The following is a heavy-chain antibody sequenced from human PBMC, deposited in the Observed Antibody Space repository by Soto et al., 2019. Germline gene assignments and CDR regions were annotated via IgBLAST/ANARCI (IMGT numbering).Heavy chain of an antibody. J-gene: IGHJ6*04. CDR2: IIWNSGQT. CDR1: GFTSDDHG. V-gene: IGHV3-9*02. Sequence: EVQLVESGGGLVQPGRSLRLSCVASGFTSDDHGMHWVRQAPGKGPEWVSGIIWNSGQTGYADSVKGRFTISRDNVKKCLYLQMNSLSAEDTAVYYCAKDITPGGADVWGKGTTVIVSS. D-gene: IGHD3-16*01. CDR3: AKDITPGGADV.